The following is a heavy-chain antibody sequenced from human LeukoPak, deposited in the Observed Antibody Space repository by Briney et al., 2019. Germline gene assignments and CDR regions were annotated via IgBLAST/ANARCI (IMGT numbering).Heavy chain of an antibody. Sequence: ASVKLSCKVSGYTFTSDGISWVRHAPGQGLERMGWISAYNGITNYAQKLKGRVTMPIDTSRSTAYMELRSLRSDDTAVYYCARDQTPHSDFWSGSMDWGQGTLVTVSS. CDR2: ISAYNGIT. V-gene: IGHV1-18*01. CDR1: GYTFTSDG. J-gene: IGHJ4*02. CDR3: ARDQTPHSDFWSGSMD. D-gene: IGHD3-3*01.